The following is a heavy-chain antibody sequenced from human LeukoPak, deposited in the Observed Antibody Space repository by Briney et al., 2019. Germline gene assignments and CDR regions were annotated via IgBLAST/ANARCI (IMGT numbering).Heavy chain of an antibody. CDR3: AGRTKRFLEWLPEYYFDY. D-gene: IGHD3-3*01. J-gene: IGHJ4*02. CDR1: GYTFTSYD. Sequence: AASVKVSCKASGYTFTSYDINWVRQATGQGLEWMGWMNPNSGNTGYAQKFQGRVTMTRNTSISTAYMELSSLRSEDTAVYYCAGRTKRFLEWLPEYYFDYWGQGTLVTVSS. CDR2: MNPNSGNT. V-gene: IGHV1-8*01.